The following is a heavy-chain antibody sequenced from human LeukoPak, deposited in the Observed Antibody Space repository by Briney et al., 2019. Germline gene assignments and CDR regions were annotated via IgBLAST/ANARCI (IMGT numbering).Heavy chain of an antibody. CDR1: GGSISSYY. Sequence: MPSETLSLTCTVSGGSISSYYWSWIRQPPGKGLEWSGYIYYSGSANYHPSLKSRVTISVDTSKNRFSLRLRSVPAADTAVYYCARVEDYDILTGFDYWGQGTLVTVYS. V-gene: IGHV4-59*01. J-gene: IGHJ4*02. D-gene: IGHD3-9*01. CDR3: ARVEDYDILTGFDY. CDR2: IYYSGSA.